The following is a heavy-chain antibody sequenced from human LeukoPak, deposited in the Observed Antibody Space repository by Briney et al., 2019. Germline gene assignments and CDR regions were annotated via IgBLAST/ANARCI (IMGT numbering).Heavy chain of an antibody. Sequence: GGSLRLSCVASGFTFSTSWVTWVRQAPGTGLEWVANIDKHGNGKYYVDTVKGRFAISRDYASNSVFLQMDSLRAEDTSVYYCARDAGWGYYDLWGQGTPVTVSS. D-gene: IGHD1-26*01. CDR3: ARDAGWGYYDL. CDR1: GFTFSTSW. CDR2: IDKHGNGK. V-gene: IGHV3-7*01. J-gene: IGHJ4*02.